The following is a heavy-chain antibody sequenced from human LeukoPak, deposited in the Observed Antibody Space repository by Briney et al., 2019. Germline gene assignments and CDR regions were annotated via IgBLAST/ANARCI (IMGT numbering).Heavy chain of an antibody. CDR3: ARRPIVGAYYFDY. Sequence: SGGSLRLSCAASGFTFSSYAMSWVRQAPGKGLEWVSSITSGGSTYYADSVKGRFTISRDNSKNTLYLQMNSLRAEDTAVYYCARRPIVGAYYFDYWGQGTLVTVSS. J-gene: IGHJ4*02. D-gene: IGHD1-26*01. V-gene: IGHV3-23*01. CDR2: ITSGGST. CDR1: GFTFSSYA.